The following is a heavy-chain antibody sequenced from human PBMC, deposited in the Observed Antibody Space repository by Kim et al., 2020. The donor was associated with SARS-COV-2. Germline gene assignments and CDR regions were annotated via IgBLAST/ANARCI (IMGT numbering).Heavy chain of an antibody. V-gene: IGHV7-4-1*02. D-gene: IGHD3-10*01. CDR3: VRFYYGSGSYYNYYGMDV. J-gene: IGHJ6*02. CDR1: GYTFTSYA. Sequence: ASVKVSCKASGYTFTSYAMNWVRQAPGQGLEWMGWINTNTGNPTYAQGFTGRFVFSLDTSVSTAYLQISSLKAEDTAVYYCVRFYYGSGSYYNYYGMDVWGQGTTVTVSS. CDR2: INTNTGNP.